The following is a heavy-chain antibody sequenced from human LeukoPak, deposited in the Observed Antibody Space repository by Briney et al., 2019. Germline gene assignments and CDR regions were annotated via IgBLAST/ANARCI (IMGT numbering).Heavy chain of an antibody. J-gene: IGHJ4*02. V-gene: IGHV3-30*04. CDR3: ARVRIAAAGTSGATDY. D-gene: IGHD6-13*01. CDR2: ISYDGSNK. CDR1: GFTFSSYA. Sequence: GGSLRLSCAASGFTFSSYAMQWVRQAPGRGLEWVAVISYDGSNKYYAHSVKGRFTISRDNSKNSLYLQMNTLTAEDTAVYYCARVRIAAAGTSGATDYWGQGTLVTVSS.